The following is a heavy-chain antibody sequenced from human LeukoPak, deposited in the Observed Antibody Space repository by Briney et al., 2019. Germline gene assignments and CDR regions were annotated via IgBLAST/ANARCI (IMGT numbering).Heavy chain of an antibody. V-gene: IGHV3-11*04. CDR1: GFTFSDYY. J-gene: IGHJ4*02. CDR3: ARDRGYWVFDN. Sequence: GGSLRLSCAASGFTFSDYYMSWIRQAPGKGLEWVSYVSSSGNTIYYADSVKGRSTISRDNAKNSLYLQMNSLRAEDTALYYCARDRGYWVFDNWGQGTLVTVSS. D-gene: IGHD1-26*01. CDR2: VSSSGNTI.